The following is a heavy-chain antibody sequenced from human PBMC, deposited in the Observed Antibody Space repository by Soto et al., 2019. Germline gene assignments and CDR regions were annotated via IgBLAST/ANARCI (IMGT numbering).Heavy chain of an antibody. CDR2: IYTSGNT. Sequence: SETLSLTCTVSGGSISGYFWSWIRQPAGKELEWIGRIYTSGNTNFNPSLKSRVTMSVDTSRNQFSLRLSSVTAADTAVYYCARTPYNDYLDFWGQGTLVTVS. D-gene: IGHD1-1*01. J-gene: IGHJ4*02. CDR1: GGSISGYF. CDR3: ARTPYNDYLDF. V-gene: IGHV4-4*07.